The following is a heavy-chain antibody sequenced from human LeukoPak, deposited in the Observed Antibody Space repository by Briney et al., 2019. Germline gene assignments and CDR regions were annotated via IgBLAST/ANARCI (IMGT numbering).Heavy chain of an antibody. CDR3: ARGPLTVTRGFDP. Sequence: SETLSLTCAVYGGSFSGYYWSWIRQPPGKGLEWIGEINHSGSTNYNPSLKSRVTMSVDTSKNQFSLKLSSVTAADTAVYYCARGPLTVTRGFDPWGQGTLVTVSS. D-gene: IGHD4-17*01. J-gene: IGHJ5*02. CDR1: GGSFSGYY. V-gene: IGHV4-34*01. CDR2: INHSGST.